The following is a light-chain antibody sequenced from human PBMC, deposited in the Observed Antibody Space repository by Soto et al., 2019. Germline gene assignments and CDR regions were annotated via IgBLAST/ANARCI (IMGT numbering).Light chain of an antibody. CDR1: QGIDYL. J-gene: IGKJ4*01. CDR3: QPHDSLFT. CDR2: DVS. V-gene: IGKV1-33*01. Sequence: DSQMTRIPSSRSSVVEGRVAVLVQASQGIDYLLNWYQQKPGKAPKLLIYDVSNLETGVPSRFSGSGAGTYFTFTISSLQPEVIATYYCQPHDSLFTFGGGTKVDIK.